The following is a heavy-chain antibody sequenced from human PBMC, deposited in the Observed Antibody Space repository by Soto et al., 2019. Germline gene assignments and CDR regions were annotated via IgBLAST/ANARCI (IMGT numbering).Heavy chain of an antibody. CDR3: AKMGGYYYDSSGYDI. J-gene: IGHJ3*02. CDR2: ISYDGSNK. CDR1: GFTVSSYG. Sequence: GGSLRLSCAASGFTVSSYGMHWVRPAPGKGLEWVAVISYDGSNKYYADSVKGRFTISRDNSKNTLYLQMNSLRAEDTAVYYCAKMGGYYYDSSGYDIWGQGTMVTVSS. D-gene: IGHD3-22*01. V-gene: IGHV3-30*18.